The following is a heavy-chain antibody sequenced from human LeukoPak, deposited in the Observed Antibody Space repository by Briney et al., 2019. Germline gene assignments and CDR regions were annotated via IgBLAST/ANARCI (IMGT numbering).Heavy chain of an antibody. J-gene: IGHJ5*02. CDR2: TYYRSTWYN. CDR1: GDSVSSNSVT. D-gene: IGHD2-2*01. V-gene: IGHV6-1*01. Sequence: SQTLSLTCAISGDSVSSNSVTWNWRRQSPSRGLEWLGRTYYRSTWYNDYAVSVRGRITGNPDTSKNQFSLHLNSVTPEDTAVYYCARRLTQYDCFDPWCQGILVTVSS. CDR3: ARRLTQYDCFDP.